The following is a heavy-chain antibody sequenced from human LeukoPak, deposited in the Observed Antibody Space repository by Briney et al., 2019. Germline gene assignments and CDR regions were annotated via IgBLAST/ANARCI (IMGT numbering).Heavy chain of an antibody. CDR2: ISSSSSTI. CDR3: ARSGSGYLRYYFDY. CDR1: GFTFSSYS. D-gene: IGHD5-12*01. V-gene: IGHV3-48*01. Sequence: GGSLRLSCAASGFTFSSYSMNWVRQAPGKGLEWGSYISSSSSTIYYADSVKGRFTISRDNAKNSLYLQMNSLRAEDTAVYYCARSGSGYLRYYFDYWGQGTLVTVSS. J-gene: IGHJ4*02.